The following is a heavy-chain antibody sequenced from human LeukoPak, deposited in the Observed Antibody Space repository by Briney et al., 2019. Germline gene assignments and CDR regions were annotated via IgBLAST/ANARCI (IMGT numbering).Heavy chain of an antibody. CDR1: GGSISSYY. D-gene: IGHD4-17*01. CDR3: AREYGDSPTFDY. CDR2: IYYSGST. V-gene: IGHV4-59*01. Sequence: SETLSLTCTVSGGSISSYYWSWIRQPPGKGLEWIGYIYYSGSTNYNPSLKSRVTISVDTSKNQFSLKLSSVTAADTAVYYCAREYGDSPTFDYWGRGTLVTVSS. J-gene: IGHJ4*02.